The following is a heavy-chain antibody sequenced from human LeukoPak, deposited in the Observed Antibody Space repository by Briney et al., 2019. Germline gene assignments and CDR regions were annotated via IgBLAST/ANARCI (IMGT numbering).Heavy chain of an antibody. J-gene: IGHJ4*02. Sequence: GGSLRLSCAASGFTFSSYAMSWVRQAPGKGLEWVSAISGSGVSTYYADSVKGRFTISRDNSKNTLYLQMNSLRAEDTAVYYCARDPGLAVAGYFDYWGQGTLVTVSS. CDR2: ISGSGVST. CDR3: ARDPGLAVAGYFDY. V-gene: IGHV3-23*01. CDR1: GFTFSSYA. D-gene: IGHD6-19*01.